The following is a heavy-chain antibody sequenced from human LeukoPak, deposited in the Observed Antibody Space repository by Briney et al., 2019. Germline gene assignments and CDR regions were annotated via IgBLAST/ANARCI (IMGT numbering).Heavy chain of an antibody. J-gene: IGHJ6*02. CDR3: ARHYYGSGSSPMDV. CDR2: IYDSGST. Sequence: SETLSLTCTVSGGSISSYYWSRIRQPPGKGLEWIGYIYDSGSTNYNPSLKSRVTISLDTSKKQFSLKLTSVTATDTAVFYCARHYYGSGSSPMDVWGQGTTVTVSS. V-gene: IGHV4-59*08. D-gene: IGHD3-10*01. CDR1: GGSISSYY.